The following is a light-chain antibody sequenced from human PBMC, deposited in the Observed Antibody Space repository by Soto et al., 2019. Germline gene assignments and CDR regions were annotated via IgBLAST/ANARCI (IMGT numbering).Light chain of an antibody. CDR1: SSNIGSNT. CDR2: SNN. Sequence: QSVLTQPPSASGTPGQRVTISCSGSSSNIGSNTVNWYQHLPGTAPKLLIYSNNQRPSGVPDRFSGSKSGTSASLAISGLQSEDEADYYCAAWDDSLNAVLFGGGTKVTVL. CDR3: AAWDDSLNAVL. V-gene: IGLV1-44*01. J-gene: IGLJ2*01.